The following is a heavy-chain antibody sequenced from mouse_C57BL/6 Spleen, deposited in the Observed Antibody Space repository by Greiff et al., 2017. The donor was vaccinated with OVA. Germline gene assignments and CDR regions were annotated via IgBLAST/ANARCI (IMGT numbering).Heavy chain of an antibody. CDR1: GFSLTSYG. Sequence: VQVVESGPGLVQPSQSLSITCTVSGFSLTSYGVHWVRQSPGKGLEWLGVIWSGGSTDYNAAFISRLSISKDNSKSQVFFKMNSLQADDTAIYYCARNGGKIGYAMDYWGQGTSVTVSS. D-gene: IGHD2-14*01. J-gene: IGHJ4*01. CDR3: ARNGGKIGYAMDY. CDR2: IWSGGST. V-gene: IGHV2-2*01.